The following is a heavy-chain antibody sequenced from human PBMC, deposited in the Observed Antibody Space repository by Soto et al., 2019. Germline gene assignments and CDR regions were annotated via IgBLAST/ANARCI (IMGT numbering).Heavy chain of an antibody. CDR3: ARAKTMYYDFWSGYYPNWFDP. CDR2: MNPNSGNT. D-gene: IGHD3-3*01. V-gene: IGHV1-8*01. CDR1: GYTFTSYD. Sequence: ASVKVSCKASGYTFTSYDINWVRQATGQGLEWMGWMNPNSGNTGYAQKFQGRVTMTRNTSISTAYMELSSLRSEDTAVYYCARAKTMYYDFWSGYYPNWFDPWGQGTLVTVSS. J-gene: IGHJ5*02.